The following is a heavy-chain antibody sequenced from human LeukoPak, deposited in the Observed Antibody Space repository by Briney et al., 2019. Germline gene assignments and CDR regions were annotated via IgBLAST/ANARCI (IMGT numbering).Heavy chain of an antibody. CDR1: GVSISSYY. CDR2: IFYSGNT. J-gene: IGHJ4*02. D-gene: IGHD1-26*01. CDR3: ARLAAISGSDYPDD. V-gene: IGHV4-59*08. Sequence: PSETLSLTCTVSGVSISSYYWSWIRQPPGKGREWIGYIFYSGNTIYNPSLRSRVTISADTSKNHFSLRLRSVTAADTAVYYCARLAAISGSDYPDDWGQGTLVTVSS.